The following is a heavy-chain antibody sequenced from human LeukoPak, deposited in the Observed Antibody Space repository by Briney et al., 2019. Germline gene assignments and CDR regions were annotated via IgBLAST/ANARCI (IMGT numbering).Heavy chain of an antibody. D-gene: IGHD5-18*01. CDR1: GYSFTSYW. CDR2: IDPSDSET. CDR3: ARQTAMGRSGDY. V-gene: IGHV5-51*01. Sequence: GESLKISCKASGYSFTSYWIGWVRQMPGKGLEWMGIIDPSDSETRYTPSFQGQVTISVDKSLTTADLQWNSLKPSDTAMYYCARQTAMGRSGDYWGQGTLVTVSS. J-gene: IGHJ4*02.